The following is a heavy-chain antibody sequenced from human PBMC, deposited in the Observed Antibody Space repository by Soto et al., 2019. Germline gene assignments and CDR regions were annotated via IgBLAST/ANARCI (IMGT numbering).Heavy chain of an antibody. D-gene: IGHD3-22*01. CDR1: GGTFSSYA. Sequence: VKVSCKASGGTFSSYAISWVRQAPGQGLEWMGGIIPIFGTANYAQKFQGRVTITADESTSTAYMELSSLRSEDTAVYYCARVGQDYYDSSGYSSWGQGTLVTVSS. V-gene: IGHV1-69*01. J-gene: IGHJ4*02. CDR3: ARVGQDYYDSSGYSS. CDR2: IIPIFGTA.